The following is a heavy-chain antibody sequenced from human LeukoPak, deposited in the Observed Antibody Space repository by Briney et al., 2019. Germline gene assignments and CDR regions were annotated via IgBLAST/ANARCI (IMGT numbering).Heavy chain of an antibody. D-gene: IGHD2-2*01. V-gene: IGHV1-69*05. J-gene: IGHJ6*03. CDR2: IIPIFGTA. Sequence: SVKVSCKASGGTFSSYAISWVRQAPGQGLEWMGGIIPIFGTANYAQKFQGRVTITTDESTSTAYMELSSLRSEDTAVYYCARFPGYCSSTSCYGNYYYMDVWGKGTTVTVSS. CDR3: ARFPGYCSSTSCYGNYYYMDV. CDR1: GGTFSSYA.